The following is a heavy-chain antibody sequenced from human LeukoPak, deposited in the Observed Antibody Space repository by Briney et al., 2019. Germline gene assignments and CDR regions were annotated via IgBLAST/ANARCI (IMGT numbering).Heavy chain of an antibody. V-gene: IGHV5-10-1*01. Sequence: GESLKISCKGSGYSFTSYWISWVRQMPGKGLEWIGRIDPSDSYTNYSPSFQGHVTISADKSISSAYLRWSSLKASDTVMYYCARHDNYYHSSGLGLWGQGTLVTVSS. J-gene: IGHJ4*02. D-gene: IGHD3-22*01. CDR3: ARHDNYYHSSGLGL. CDR2: IDPSDSYT. CDR1: GYSFTSYW.